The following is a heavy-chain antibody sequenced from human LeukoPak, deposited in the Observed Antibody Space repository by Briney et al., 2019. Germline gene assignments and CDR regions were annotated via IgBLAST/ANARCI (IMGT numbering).Heavy chain of an antibody. CDR3: ARGRSDTVAQLGGWFGP. D-gene: IGHD4-23*01. CDR1: GGPFSGYY. CDR2: INHSGST. V-gene: IGHV4-34*01. Sequence: SETLSLTCAVYGGPFSGYYWSWIRQPPGKGLEWIGEINHSGSTNYNPSLKSRVAISVDTSKNQFSLKLSSVTAADTAVYYCARGRSDTVAQLGGWFGPWGQGTLVTVSS. J-gene: IGHJ5*02.